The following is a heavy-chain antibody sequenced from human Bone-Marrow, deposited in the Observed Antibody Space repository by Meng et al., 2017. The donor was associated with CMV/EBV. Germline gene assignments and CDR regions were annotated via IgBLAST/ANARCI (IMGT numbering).Heavy chain of an antibody. CDR2: ISTSSSYI. J-gene: IGHJ4*02. Sequence: GGSLRLSCAASRFIFSSYTINWVRQAPGKGLEWVSSISTSSSYIFYADSVKGRFTISRDNAKNSLYLQMNSLRAEDTAMYYCATLHWYSSLYWGQGTLVTVSS. CDR1: RFIFSSYT. D-gene: IGHD6-13*01. CDR3: ATLHWYSSLY. V-gene: IGHV3-21*04.